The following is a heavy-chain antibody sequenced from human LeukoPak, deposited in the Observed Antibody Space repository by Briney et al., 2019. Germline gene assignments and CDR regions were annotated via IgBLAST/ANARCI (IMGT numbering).Heavy chain of an antibody. CDR3: ARGSPTVTTGFDI. J-gene: IGHJ3*02. CDR2: IYYSGST. V-gene: IGHV4-59*01. Sequence: PSETLSLTCTVSGGSISSYYWSWIRQPPGKGLEWIGYIYYSGSTNYNPSLKSRVTISVDTSKNQFSLKLSSVTAADTAVYYCARGSPTVTTGFDIWGQGTMVTVSS. D-gene: IGHD4-17*01. CDR1: GGSISSYY.